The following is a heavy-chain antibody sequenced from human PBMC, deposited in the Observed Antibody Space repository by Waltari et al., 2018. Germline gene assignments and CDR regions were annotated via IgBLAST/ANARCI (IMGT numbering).Heavy chain of an antibody. CDR2: INHRGST. CDR3: ARGWEPPDGQH. D-gene: IGHD1-26*01. CDR1: GGSLSGNY. Sequence: QVQLQQWGAGLLKPSETLSLTCAVDGGSLSGNYWSWIRQPPGKGLEWIGEINHRGSTNYNPSLKSRVTMSIDTSKNQFSLKLSSVTAADTVVYYCARGWEPPDGQHWGQGTLVTVSS. J-gene: IGHJ1*01. V-gene: IGHV4-34*01.